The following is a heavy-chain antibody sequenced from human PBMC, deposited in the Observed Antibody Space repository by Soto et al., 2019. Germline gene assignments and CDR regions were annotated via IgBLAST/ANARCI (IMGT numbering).Heavy chain of an antibody. CDR2: IIPIFGTA. J-gene: IGHJ6*02. Sequence: SVKVSCKASGGTFSSYAISWVRQAPGQGLEWMGGIIPIFGTANYAQKFQGRVTITADKSTSTAYMELSSLRSEDTAVYYCARDTRTYSYGSEPTGYYYGMDVWGQGTTVTVSS. V-gene: IGHV1-69*06. D-gene: IGHD3-10*01. CDR1: GGTFSSYA. CDR3: ARDTRTYSYGSEPTGYYYGMDV.